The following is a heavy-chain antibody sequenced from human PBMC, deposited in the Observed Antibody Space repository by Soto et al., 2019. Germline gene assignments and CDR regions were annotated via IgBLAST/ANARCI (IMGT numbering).Heavy chain of an antibody. V-gene: IGHV3-23*01. J-gene: IGHJ6*02. CDR1: GFTFSIYA. CDR3: AKDLAIFGVVATPYGMDV. Sequence: EVQLLESGGGFVQPGGSLRLSCAASGFTFSIYAMNWVRQAPGKGLEWVSTISGSGGTTYYADSVKGRFTISRDNSKNTLYLQMNSLRAEDTAVYYCAKDLAIFGVVATPYGMDVWGQGTTVTVSS. D-gene: IGHD3-3*01. CDR2: ISGSGGTT.